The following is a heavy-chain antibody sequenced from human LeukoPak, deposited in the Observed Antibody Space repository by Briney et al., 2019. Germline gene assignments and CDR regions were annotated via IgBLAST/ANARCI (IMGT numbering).Heavy chain of an antibody. CDR3: ARAVDTAMAD. CDR1: GGSISSYC. J-gene: IGHJ4*02. Sequence: SETLSLTCTVSGGSISSYCWSWIRQPPGKGLEWIGYIYYSGSTNYNPSLKSRVTISVDTSKNQFSLKLSSVTAADTAVYYCARAVDTAMADWGQGTLVTVSS. D-gene: IGHD5-18*01. V-gene: IGHV4-59*01. CDR2: IYYSGST.